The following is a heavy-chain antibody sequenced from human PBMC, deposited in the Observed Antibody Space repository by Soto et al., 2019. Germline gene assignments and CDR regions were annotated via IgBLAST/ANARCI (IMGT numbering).Heavy chain of an antibody. J-gene: IGHJ5*02. V-gene: IGHV4-39*01. CDR1: GGSISSSSYY. D-gene: IGHD3-22*01. Sequence: QLQLQESGPGLVKPSETLSLTCTVSGGSISSSSYYWGWIRQPPGKGLEWIGSIYYSGSTYYNPSLKSRVTISVDTSKNQFSVKLSSVTAADTAVYYCARHEAAEYYYDSSGYYPALNWFDPWGQGTLVTVSS. CDR2: IYYSGST. CDR3: ARHEAAEYYYDSSGYYPALNWFDP.